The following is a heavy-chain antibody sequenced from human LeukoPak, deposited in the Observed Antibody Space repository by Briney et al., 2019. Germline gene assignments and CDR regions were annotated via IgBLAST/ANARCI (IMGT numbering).Heavy chain of an antibody. V-gene: IGHV3-43*02. D-gene: IGHD6-19*01. CDR2: ITGDGGST. Sequence: PGGSLRLSCAASGFIFDDYAMHWVRQAPGKCLEWVSLITGDGGSTYYADSVKGRFTISRDNSKNSLYLQMNSLRTEDTALYYCAKDNQWLVQNYFYYYMDLWGEGTTVTVSS. J-gene: IGHJ6*03. CDR1: GFIFDDYA. CDR3: AKDNQWLVQNYFYYYMDL.